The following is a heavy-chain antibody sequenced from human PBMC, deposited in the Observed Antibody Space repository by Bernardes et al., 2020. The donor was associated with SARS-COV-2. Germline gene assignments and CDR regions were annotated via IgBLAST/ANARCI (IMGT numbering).Heavy chain of an antibody. CDR2: ITASTNYI. V-gene: IGHV3-21*01. J-gene: IGHJ2*01. D-gene: IGHD4-17*01. CDR1: GFNFRSYA. CDR3: ARILRDNGFGSGYYDL. Sequence: GGTLRVSCAASGFNFRSYAMNWVRQAPGKGLQWVSSITASTNYIQYTDSVEGRFNVSRDNAKNSLYLEMTSLRVEDTAIYYCARILRDNGFGSGYYDLWGRGTLVIVSS.